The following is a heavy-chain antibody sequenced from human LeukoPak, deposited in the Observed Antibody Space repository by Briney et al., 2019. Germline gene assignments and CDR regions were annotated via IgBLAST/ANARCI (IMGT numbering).Heavy chain of an antibody. J-gene: IGHJ4*02. V-gene: IGHV1-69*06. Sequence: SVKVSCKASGGTFSSYAISWARQAPGQGLEWMGGIIPIFGTANYAQKFQGRVTITADKSTSTAYMELSSLRSEDTAVYYCARAFSSGYDRWIYYFDYWGQGTLVTVSS. CDR3: ARAFSSGYDRWIYYFDY. CDR2: IIPIFGTA. D-gene: IGHD5-12*01. CDR1: GGTFSSYA.